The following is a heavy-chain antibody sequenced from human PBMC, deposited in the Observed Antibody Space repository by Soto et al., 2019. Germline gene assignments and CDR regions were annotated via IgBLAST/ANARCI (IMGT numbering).Heavy chain of an antibody. Sequence: QVQLQESGPGLVKPSETLSLTCNVSGDSMSEYYWSWVRQPAGKGLEWIGRIWTSGSTNYNPSLKSRVTMSIDTSNKHFSLDLKSVSAADTAVYYCARTVGAAYYFDFWGQGVLVTVSS. D-gene: IGHD3-16*01. J-gene: IGHJ4*02. CDR2: IWTSGST. CDR1: GDSMSEYY. V-gene: IGHV4-4*07. CDR3: ARTVGAAYYFDF.